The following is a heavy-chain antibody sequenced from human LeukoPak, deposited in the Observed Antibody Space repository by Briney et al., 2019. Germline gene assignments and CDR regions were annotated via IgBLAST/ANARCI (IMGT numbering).Heavy chain of an antibody. CDR3: AKNKGNQQLYALDV. J-gene: IGHJ6*02. CDR1: GFLVNDYG. D-gene: IGHD1-1*01. Sequence: GGSLRLSCAASGFLVNDYGMHWVRQAPGKGPEWVAAMRFDGNTKYYVDSVKGRFTISRDTSKNTLFLQMNSLRDEDTATYYCAKNKGNQQLYALDVWGQGTTVSVSS. V-gene: IGHV3-30*02. CDR2: MRFDGNTK.